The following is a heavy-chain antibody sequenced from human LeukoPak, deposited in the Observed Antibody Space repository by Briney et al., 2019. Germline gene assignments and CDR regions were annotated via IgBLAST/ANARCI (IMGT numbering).Heavy chain of an antibody. Sequence: SETLSLTCTVSGGSISSYYWSWIRQPPGKGLEWIGYIYYSGSTNYKPSLKSRVTISVDTSKDQFSLKLSSVTAADTAVYYCARAYNNDAFDIWGQGTMVTVSS. J-gene: IGHJ3*02. CDR3: ARAYNNDAFDI. V-gene: IGHV4-59*01. D-gene: IGHD1-14*01. CDR1: GGSISSYY. CDR2: IYYSGST.